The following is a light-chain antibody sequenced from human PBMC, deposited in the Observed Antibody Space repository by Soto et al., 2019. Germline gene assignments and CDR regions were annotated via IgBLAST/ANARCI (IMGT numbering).Light chain of an antibody. V-gene: IGKV1-5*03. CDR2: MAS. CDR3: QHYNDYSRI. CDR1: QSISSW. J-gene: IGKJ1*01. Sequence: DIQMTQSPSTLSASIGDRVTITCRASQSISSWLAWYQQKPGKAPKLLIYMASNLQSGDPSRFSGSGSGTAFTLTISSLQPDDFATYYCQHYNDYSRIFGQGTKVEIK.